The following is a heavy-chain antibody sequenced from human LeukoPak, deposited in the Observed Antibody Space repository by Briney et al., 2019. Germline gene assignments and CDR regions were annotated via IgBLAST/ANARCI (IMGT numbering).Heavy chain of an antibody. J-gene: IGHJ4*02. CDR2: ISSSGSTI. CDR3: AAHPSSAY. CDR1: GFTFSSYE. V-gene: IGHV3-48*03. D-gene: IGHD6-6*01. Sequence: PGGSLRLSCAASGFTFSSYEMNWVRQAPGKGLEWVSYISSSGSTIYYADSVKGRFTISRDHSKNTLYLQMNTLRAEDTAVYYCAAHPSSAYWGRGTLVTVSS.